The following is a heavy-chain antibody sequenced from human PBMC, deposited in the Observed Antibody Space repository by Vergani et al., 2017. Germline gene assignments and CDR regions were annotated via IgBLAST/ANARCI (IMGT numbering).Heavy chain of an antibody. D-gene: IGHD3-22*01. J-gene: IGHJ4*02. CDR3: ARAAYYYDSSGYPGPFDY. Sequence: QVQLVESGGGVVQPGRSLRLSCAASGFTFSSYGMHWVRQAPGKGLEWVAVIWYDGSNKYYADSVKGRFTISRDNSKNTLYLQMNSLRAEDTAVYYCARAAYYYDSSGYPGPFDYWGQGTLVTVSS. CDR1: GFTFSSYG. V-gene: IGHV3-33*01. CDR2: IWYDGSNK.